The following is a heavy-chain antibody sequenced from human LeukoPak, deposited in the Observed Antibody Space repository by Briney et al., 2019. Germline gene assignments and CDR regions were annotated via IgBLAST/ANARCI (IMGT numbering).Heavy chain of an antibody. CDR3: ARDHNWGLDY. CDR2: ISGSSSTI. J-gene: IGHJ4*02. D-gene: IGHD7-27*01. V-gene: IGHV3-48*02. Sequence: GGSLRLSCAASGFTFSNAWMSWVRQAPGKGLEWVSYISGSSSTIYYADSVKGRFTISRDNAKNSLYLQMNSLRDEDTAVYYCARDHNWGLDYWGQGTLVTVSS. CDR1: GFTFSNAW.